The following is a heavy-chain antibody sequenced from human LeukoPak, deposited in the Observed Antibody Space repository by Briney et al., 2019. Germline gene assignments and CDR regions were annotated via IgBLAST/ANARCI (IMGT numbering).Heavy chain of an antibody. Sequence: EASVKVSCKASGYTFTSYGISWVRQAPGQGLEWMGWISAYNGNTNYAQKLQGRVTMTTDTSTSTAYMELRSLRSDDTAVYYCARGVTARGFYYYMDIWGNGTTVTISS. V-gene: IGHV1-18*01. CDR3: ARGVTARGFYYYMDI. CDR2: ISAYNGNT. D-gene: IGHD2-21*02. J-gene: IGHJ6*03. CDR1: GYTFTSYG.